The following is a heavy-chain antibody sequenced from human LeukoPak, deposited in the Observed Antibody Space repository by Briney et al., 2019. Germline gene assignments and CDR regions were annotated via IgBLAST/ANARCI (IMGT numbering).Heavy chain of an antibody. J-gene: IGHJ4*02. Sequence: ASVKVSCKASGYTFTGYYMHWVRQAPGQGLEWMGRINPNSGGTNYAQKFQGRVTMTRDTSISTAYMELSRLRSDDTAVYYCARARIPAAYGYYFDYWGQGTLVTVSS. CDR2: INPNSGGT. CDR1: GYTFTGYY. CDR3: ARARIPAAYGYYFDY. D-gene: IGHD2-2*01. V-gene: IGHV1-2*06.